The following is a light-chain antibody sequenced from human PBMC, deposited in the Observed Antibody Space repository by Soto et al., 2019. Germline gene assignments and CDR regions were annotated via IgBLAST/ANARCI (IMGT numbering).Light chain of an antibody. CDR1: QTISSW. CDR3: QHYNSYSEA. Sequence: DIQMTQSPSTLPASVRDRVTITCRASQTISSWLAWFQQRPGRAPKFLIYKASSLKNGVPPRFSGSGSGTEFTLTISSLQPDDFATYYCQHYNSYSEAFGQGTKVDIK. CDR2: KAS. J-gene: IGKJ1*01. V-gene: IGKV1-5*03.